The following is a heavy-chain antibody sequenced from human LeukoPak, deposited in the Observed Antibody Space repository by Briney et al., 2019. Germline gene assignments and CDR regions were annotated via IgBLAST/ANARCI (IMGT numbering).Heavy chain of an antibody. J-gene: IGHJ4*02. CDR3: ARQDGNSKYYFDY. D-gene: IGHD1-1*01. CDR2: IYPGDSDT. CDR1: GYTFTSYW. V-gene: IGHV5-51*01. Sequence: PGESLKISCKASGYTFTSYWIGWVRQMPGKGLEWMGIIYPGDSDTRYRPSFQGQVTISVDKSISTAYLQWSSLKASDTAMYYCARQDGNSKYYFDYWGQGTLVTVSS.